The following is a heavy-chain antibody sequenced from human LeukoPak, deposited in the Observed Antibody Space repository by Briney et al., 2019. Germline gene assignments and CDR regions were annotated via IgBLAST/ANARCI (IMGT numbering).Heavy chain of an antibody. D-gene: IGHD5-12*01. V-gene: IGHV1-69*05. J-gene: IGHJ6*03. CDR2: IIPISGTA. CDR1: GGTFSSYA. Sequence: SVKVSCKASGGTFSSYAISWVRQAPGQGLEWMGGIIPISGTANYAQKFQGRATITTDESTSTAYMELSSLRSEDTAVYYCARGRVATILYYYMDVWGKGTTVTVSS. CDR3: ARGRVATILYYYMDV.